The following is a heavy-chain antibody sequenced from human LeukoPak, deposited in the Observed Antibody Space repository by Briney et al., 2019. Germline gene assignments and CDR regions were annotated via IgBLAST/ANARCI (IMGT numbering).Heavy chain of an antibody. J-gene: IGHJ5*02. D-gene: IGHD2-2*01. V-gene: IGHV3-20*04. CDR3: AGYCSTTSCYSSPNWFDP. Sequence: PGGSLRLSCAASGFTFDDYGMSWVRQAPGKGLEWVSGINWNGGSTGYADSVKGRFTISRDNSKNTLYLQMNSLRAEDTAVYYCAGYCSTTSCYSSPNWFDPWGQGTLVTVSS. CDR1: GFTFDDYG. CDR2: INWNGGST.